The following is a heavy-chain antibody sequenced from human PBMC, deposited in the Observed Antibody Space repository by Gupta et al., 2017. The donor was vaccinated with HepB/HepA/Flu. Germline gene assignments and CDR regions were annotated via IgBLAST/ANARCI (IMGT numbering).Heavy chain of an antibody. Sequence: VRQAPGQGLEWMGIINPSGGSTSYAQKFQGRVTMTRDTSTSTVYMELSSLRSEDTAVYYCARDGFPRDGSGSFPFYYYYYMDVWGKGTTVTVSS. CDR3: ARDGFPRDGSGSFPFYYYYYMDV. J-gene: IGHJ6*03. V-gene: IGHV1-46*01. D-gene: IGHD3-10*01. CDR2: INPSGGST.